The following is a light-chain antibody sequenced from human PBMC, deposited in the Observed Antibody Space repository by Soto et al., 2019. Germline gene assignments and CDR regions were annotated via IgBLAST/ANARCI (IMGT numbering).Light chain of an antibody. CDR3: GTWDNSLGSGV. Sequence: QSVLTQPPSVSAAPGQKVTISCSGSTSNIGNNYVSWYQQFPGTAPKLLIYDNNKRPSGIPDRFSASRSGTSATLGITGLQTGDEAHDYCGTWDNSLGSGVFGGGTKVTVL. V-gene: IGLV1-51*01. CDR1: TSNIGNNY. CDR2: DNN. J-gene: IGLJ2*01.